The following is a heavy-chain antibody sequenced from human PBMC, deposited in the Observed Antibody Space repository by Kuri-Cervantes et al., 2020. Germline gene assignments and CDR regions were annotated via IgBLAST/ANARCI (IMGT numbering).Heavy chain of an antibody. CDR1: GFTVSSNY. CDR2: ISTSGSTE. D-gene: IGHD4-23*01. Sequence: GGSLRLSCAASGFTVSSNYMSWVRQAPGKGLEWVAYISTSGSTEYYADSVKGRFTISRDNVKNSVHLQMNSLRAEDTAVYYCARESRWNYYFDYWGQGTLVTVSS. V-gene: IGHV3-11*01. J-gene: IGHJ4*02. CDR3: ARESRWNYYFDY.